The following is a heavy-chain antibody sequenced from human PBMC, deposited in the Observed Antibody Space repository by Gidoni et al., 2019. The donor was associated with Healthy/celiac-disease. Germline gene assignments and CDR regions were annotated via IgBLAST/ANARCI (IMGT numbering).Heavy chain of an antibody. V-gene: IGHV4-30-4*01. CDR2: IYYSGST. CDR1: GGSISSGDYY. D-gene: IGHD2-2*01. J-gene: IGHJ6*03. CDR3: ARARGYCSSTSCYFAYYYYYYMDV. Sequence: QVQLQESGPGLVKPSQTLSLTCTVSGGSISSGDYYWSWIRQPPGKGLEWIGYIYYSGSTYYNPSLKSRVTISVDTSKNQFSLKLSSVTAADTAVYYCARARGYCSSTSCYFAYYYYYYMDVWGKGTTVTVSS.